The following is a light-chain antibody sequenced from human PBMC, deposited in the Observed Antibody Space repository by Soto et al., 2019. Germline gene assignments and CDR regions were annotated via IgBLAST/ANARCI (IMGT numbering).Light chain of an antibody. CDR1: QSVLYSSNNKNY. V-gene: IGKV4-1*01. J-gene: IGKJ4*01. CDR3: QQYYSPLLT. Sequence: DIVMTQSPDSLAVSLGERATINCKSSQSVLYSSNNKNYLAWYQQKPGQPPKLLIYWASTRESGVPDRFSGSGSVTDFTLTISSLQAEDVAVYYCQQYYSPLLTFGGGTKVEIK. CDR2: WAS.